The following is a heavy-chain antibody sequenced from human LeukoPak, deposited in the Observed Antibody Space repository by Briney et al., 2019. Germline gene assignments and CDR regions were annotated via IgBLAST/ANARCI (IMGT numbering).Heavy chain of an antibody. CDR2: IDNGGSGT. J-gene: IGHJ4*02. D-gene: IGHD3-9*01. V-gene: IGHV3-74*01. CDR1: GFTFSGYW. Sequence: PGGSLRLSCAASGFTFSGYWMHWVRQVPEKGLVLVSRIDNGGSGTTYADSVKGRFTTSRDNAKNSLSLQLNSLRVEDTAVYYCARGHYDVLAASYKWTPDYWGQGTLVTVSS. CDR3: ARGHYDVLAASYKWTPDY.